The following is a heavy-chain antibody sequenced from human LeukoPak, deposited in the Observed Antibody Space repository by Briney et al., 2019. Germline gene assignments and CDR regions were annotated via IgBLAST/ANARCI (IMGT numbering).Heavy chain of an antibody. CDR1: GFTFSGSA. D-gene: IGHD4-17*01. Sequence: PGGSLKLSCAASGFTFSGSAMHWVRQASGKGLEWVGRIRSKANSYATAYAASVKGRFTISRDDSKNTAYLQMNSLKTEDTAVYYCPILLVGYGDYGGYWGQGTLVTVSS. CDR3: PILLVGYGDYGGY. V-gene: IGHV3-73*01. CDR2: IRSKANSYAT. J-gene: IGHJ4*02.